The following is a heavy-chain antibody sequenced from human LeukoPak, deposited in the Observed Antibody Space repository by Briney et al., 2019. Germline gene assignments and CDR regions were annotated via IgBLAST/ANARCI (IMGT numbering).Heavy chain of an antibody. CDR3: ARVALSQGLDA. V-gene: IGHV3-74*01. CDR1: GFTFSSYW. D-gene: IGHD3-10*01. Sequence: GGSLRLSCAASGFTFSSYWMHWVRHAPGKGLVWVSRLNSDGSSTVYADSVKGRFTISRDNAENKLYLQMNSLRVEDTAVYYCARVALSQGLDAWGQGTLVTVSS. CDR2: LNSDGSST. J-gene: IGHJ5*02.